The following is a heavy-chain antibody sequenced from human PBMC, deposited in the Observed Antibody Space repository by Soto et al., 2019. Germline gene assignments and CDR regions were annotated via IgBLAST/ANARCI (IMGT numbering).Heavy chain of an antibody. Sequence: SETLSLTCSVSGDSISYNYWNWIRQVPGKGLEWIAYMYYSGSTKYNPSLKSRLTISVDTSKNQFSLKLSSVTAADTAVYYCAREPSIWGQGTLVTVSS. J-gene: IGHJ4*02. V-gene: IGHV4-59*12. CDR3: AREPSI. CDR1: GDSISYNY. CDR2: MYYSGST.